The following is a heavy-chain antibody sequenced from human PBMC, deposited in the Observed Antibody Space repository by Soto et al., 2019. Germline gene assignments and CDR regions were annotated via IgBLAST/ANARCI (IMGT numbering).Heavy chain of an antibody. CDR3: AKERLGRGFDY. CDR2: ITSGGTT. CDR1: GFTFSNSA. Sequence: EVQLLESGGDLVQPGWSLRLSCAASGFTFSNSAMGWVRQAPGKGLEWVSTITSGGTTYYADSVKGRFTISRDNSKNTVDLQMNSLRADDTAVYYCAKERLGRGFDYWGQGTLVTVSS. J-gene: IGHJ4*02. D-gene: IGHD1-26*01. V-gene: IGHV3-23*01.